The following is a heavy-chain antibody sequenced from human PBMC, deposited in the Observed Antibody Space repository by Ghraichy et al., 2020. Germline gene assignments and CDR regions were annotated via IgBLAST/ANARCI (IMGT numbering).Heavy chain of an antibody. CDR2: IIPIFGTA. Sequence: SVKVSCKASGGTFSSYAISWVRQAPGHGLEWMGGIIPIFGTANYAQKFQGRVTITADESTSTAYMELSSLRSEDTAVYYCAIGVTDYYDSSGYYPFDYWGQGTLVTVSS. CDR1: GGTFSSYA. V-gene: IGHV1-69*13. D-gene: IGHD3-22*01. J-gene: IGHJ4*02. CDR3: AIGVTDYYDSSGYYPFDY.